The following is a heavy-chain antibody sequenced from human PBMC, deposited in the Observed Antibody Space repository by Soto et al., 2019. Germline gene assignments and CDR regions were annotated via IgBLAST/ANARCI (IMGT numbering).Heavy chain of an antibody. J-gene: IGHJ6*02. CDR1: GYTFTGYY. CDR2: INPNSGGT. D-gene: IGHD6-13*01. Sequence: ASVKVSCKASGYTFTGYYMHWVRQAPGQGLEWMGWINPNSGGTNYAQKFQGRVTMTRDTSISTAYMELSRLRSDDTAVYYCARAGSSSFYYYYGMDVWGHGTTVTVSS. CDR3: ARAGSSSFYYYYGMDV. V-gene: IGHV1-2*02.